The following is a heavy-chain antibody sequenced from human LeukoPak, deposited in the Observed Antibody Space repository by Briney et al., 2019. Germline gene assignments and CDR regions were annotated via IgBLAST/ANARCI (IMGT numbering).Heavy chain of an antibody. V-gene: IGHV3-30*18. CDR3: AKERSKAYPQPFDY. CDR2: ISFDGSIK. CDR1: GFTFSSYG. D-gene: IGHD2-2*02. J-gene: IGHJ4*02. Sequence: PGRSLRLSCAASGFTFSSYGMHWVRQAPGKGLEWVAIISFDGSIKYYADSVKGRFTISRDNSKSTLYLQMNSLRAEDTAVYYCAKERSKAYPQPFDYWGQGTLVTVSS.